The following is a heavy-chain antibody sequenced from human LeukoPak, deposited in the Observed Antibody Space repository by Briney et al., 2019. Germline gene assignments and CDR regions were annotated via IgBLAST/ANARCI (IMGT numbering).Heavy chain of an antibody. J-gene: IGHJ4*02. D-gene: IGHD6-13*01. CDR1: GGSISSYY. CDR3: ARVSADGNSSWYGYFDY. CDR2: IYTSGST. V-gene: IGHV4-4*07. Sequence: SETLSLTCTVSGGSISSYYWSWIRQPAGKGLEWIGRIYTSGSTNYNPSLKSRVTMSVDTSKNQFSLKLSSVTAADTAVYYCARVSADGNSSWYGYFDYWGQGTLVTVSS.